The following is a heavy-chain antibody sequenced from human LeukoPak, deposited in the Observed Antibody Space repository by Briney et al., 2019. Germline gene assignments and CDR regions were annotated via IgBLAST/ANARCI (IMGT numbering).Heavy chain of an antibody. Sequence: GGSLRLSCAASGFTFSSYEMNWVRQAPGKGLEWVSYISSSGSTIYYADSVKGRFTISRDNAKDSLYLQMNSLRAEDTAVYYCARHPQAAAAFNPFDYWGQGTLVTVSS. V-gene: IGHV3-48*03. CDR1: GFTFSSYE. CDR3: ARHPQAAAAFNPFDY. J-gene: IGHJ4*02. D-gene: IGHD6-13*01. CDR2: ISSSGSTI.